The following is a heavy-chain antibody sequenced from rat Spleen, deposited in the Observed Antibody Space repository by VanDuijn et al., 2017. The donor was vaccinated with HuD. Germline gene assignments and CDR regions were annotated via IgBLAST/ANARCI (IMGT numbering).Heavy chain of an antibody. V-gene: IGHV5-27*01. J-gene: IGHJ2*01. Sequence: EVQLVASGGGLVQPGRSLKLSCAASGFTFRDYYMAWVRQAPTKGLEWVASISTGGGNTYYRDSVKGRFTISRDNAKSTLYLQMDSLRSEDTATYYCTTDTFYDGTYYPGGFDYWGQGVMVTVSS. CDR2: ISTGGGNT. CDR3: TTDTFYDGTYYPGGFDY. D-gene: IGHD1-12*02. CDR1: GFTFRDYY.